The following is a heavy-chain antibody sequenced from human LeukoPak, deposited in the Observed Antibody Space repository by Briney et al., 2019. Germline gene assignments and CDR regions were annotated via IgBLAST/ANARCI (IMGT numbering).Heavy chain of an antibody. Sequence: GGSLRLSCAASGFTFSSYGMHSVRQAPGKGLESVAVISYDGSNKYYADSVKGRFTISRDNSKNTLYLQMNSLRAEDTAVYYCAKWAYYGSGSYYDYWGQGTLVTVSS. D-gene: IGHD3-10*01. J-gene: IGHJ4*02. CDR1: GFTFSSYG. CDR3: AKWAYYGSGSYYDY. CDR2: ISYDGSNK. V-gene: IGHV3-30*18.